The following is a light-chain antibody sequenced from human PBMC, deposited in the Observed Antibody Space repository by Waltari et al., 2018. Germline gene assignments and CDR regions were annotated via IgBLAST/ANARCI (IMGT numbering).Light chain of an antibody. CDR3: AAWDDSLNGFHV. J-gene: IGLJ1*01. V-gene: IGLV1-44*01. CDR2: SNN. CDR1: SSNIGSNT. Sequence: QSVLTQPPSASGTPGQRVTISCSGSSSNIGSNTVNWYQQLPGTAPELLIYSNNPRPSGVPDRFSGSKSGTSASLAISGLQSEDEADYYCAAWDDSLNGFHVFGTGTKVTVL.